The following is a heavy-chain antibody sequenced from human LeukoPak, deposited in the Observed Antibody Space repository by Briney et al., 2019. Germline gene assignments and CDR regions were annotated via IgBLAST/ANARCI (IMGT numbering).Heavy chain of an antibody. CDR3: AIIGSGSAD. CDR1: GGSFSGYY. Sequence: SETLSLTCAVYGGSFSGYYWSWIRQPPGKGLEWIGEINHSGSTNYNPSLKSRVTISVDTSKNQFSLKLSSVTAADTAVYYCAIIGSGSADWGQGTLVTVSS. V-gene: IGHV4-34*01. D-gene: IGHD3-10*01. J-gene: IGHJ4*02. CDR2: INHSGST.